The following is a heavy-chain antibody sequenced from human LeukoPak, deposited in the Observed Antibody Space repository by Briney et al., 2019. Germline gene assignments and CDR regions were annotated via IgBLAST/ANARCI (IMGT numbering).Heavy chain of an antibody. V-gene: IGHV4-38-2*02. Sequence: SETLALTCTFPGYSISRCYFWVGMRQPPGRGREGMGSIYHSGRTYYTPSLKRRVTISIDTSKHQFPLKVSCVTPADSAVHSCARDRYSGSYYYWGQGTLVTVSS. CDR1: GYSISRCYF. D-gene: IGHD1-26*01. CDR3: ARDRYSGSYYY. J-gene: IGHJ4*02. CDR2: IYHSGRT.